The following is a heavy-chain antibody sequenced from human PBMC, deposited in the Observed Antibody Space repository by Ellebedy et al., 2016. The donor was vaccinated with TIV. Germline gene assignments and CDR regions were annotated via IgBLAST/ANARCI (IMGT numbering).Heavy chain of an antibody. CDR3: ARDGLSVPAPFGY. CDR1: GYTFTSYD. V-gene: IGHV1-8*01. D-gene: IGHD2-2*01. CDR2: MNPNSGNT. Sequence: ASVKVSXXASGYTFTSYDINWVRQATGQGLEWMGWMNPNSGNTGYAQKFQGRVTMTRNTSISTAYMELSSLRSEDTAVYYCARDGLSVPAPFGYWGQGTLVTVSS. J-gene: IGHJ4*02.